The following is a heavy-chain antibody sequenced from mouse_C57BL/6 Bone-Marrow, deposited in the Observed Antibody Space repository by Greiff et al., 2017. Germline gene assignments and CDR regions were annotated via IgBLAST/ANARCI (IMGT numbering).Heavy chain of an antibody. D-gene: IGHD1-1*01. CDR2: ISSGGDYI. CDR1: GFTFSSYA. V-gene: IGHV5-9-1*02. Sequence: DVKLVESGAGLVKPGGSLKLSCAASGFTFSSYAMSWVRQTPEKRLEWVAYISSGGDYIYYADTVKGRFTISRDNARNTLYLQMSSLKSEDTAMYYCTRAAYYGSSPFAYWGQGTLVTVSA. J-gene: IGHJ3*01. CDR3: TRAAYYGSSPFAY.